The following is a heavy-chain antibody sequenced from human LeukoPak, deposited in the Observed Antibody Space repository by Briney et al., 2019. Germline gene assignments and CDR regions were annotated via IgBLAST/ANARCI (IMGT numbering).Heavy chain of an antibody. V-gene: IGHV4-39*01. CDR3: ARTSCGGDCYSRYYYYYYGMDV. J-gene: IGHJ6*02. Sequence: SETLSLTCTVSGGSISSSSYYWGWIRQPPGKGLEWIGSIYYRGSTYYNPSLKSRVTISVDTSKNQFSLKLSSVTAADTAVYYCARTSCGGDCYSRYYYYYYGMDVWGQGTTVTVSS. CDR1: GGSISSSSYY. D-gene: IGHD2-21*02. CDR2: IYYRGST.